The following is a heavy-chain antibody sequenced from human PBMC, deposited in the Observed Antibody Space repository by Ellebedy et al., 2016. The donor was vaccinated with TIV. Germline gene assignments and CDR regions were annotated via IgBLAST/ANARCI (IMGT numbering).Heavy chain of an antibody. Sequence: GESLKISCVASGFTFSSYWMHWVRQAPGKGLEWVSLISGDGGSTYYADSVKGRFTISRDNSKNSLYLQMNSLRTEDTALYYCAKGVGVGYGMDVWGQGTTVTVSS. CDR2: ISGDGGST. V-gene: IGHV3-43*02. D-gene: IGHD1-26*01. J-gene: IGHJ6*02. CDR3: AKGVGVGYGMDV. CDR1: GFTFSSYW.